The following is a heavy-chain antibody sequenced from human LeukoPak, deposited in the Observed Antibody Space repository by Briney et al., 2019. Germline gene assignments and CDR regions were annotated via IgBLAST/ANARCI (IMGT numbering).Heavy chain of an antibody. CDR3: ARDPNVLRFLEWLPRSYYYYYGMDV. Sequence: GGSLRLSCAASGFTFSSYWMSWVRQAPGKGLEWVANIKQDGSEKYYVDSVKGRFTISRDNAKNSLYLQMNSLRAEDTAVYYCARDPNVLRFLEWLPRSYYYYYGMDVWGQGTTVTVSS. CDR1: GFTFSSYW. V-gene: IGHV3-7*01. D-gene: IGHD3-3*01. CDR2: IKQDGSEK. J-gene: IGHJ6*02.